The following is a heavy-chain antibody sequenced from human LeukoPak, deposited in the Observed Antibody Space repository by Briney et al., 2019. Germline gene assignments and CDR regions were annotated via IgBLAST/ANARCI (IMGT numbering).Heavy chain of an antibody. CDR3: ARGDLHCSGGSCLDY. V-gene: IGHV1-2*02. Sequence: ASVKVSCKASGYTFTGYYMHWVRQAPGQGLEWMGWINPNSGGTNYAQKFQGRVTMTRDMSTSTVYMELSSLRSEDTAVYYCARGDLHCSGGSCLDYWGQGTLVTVSP. J-gene: IGHJ4*02. D-gene: IGHD2-15*01. CDR1: GYTFTGYY. CDR2: INPNSGGT.